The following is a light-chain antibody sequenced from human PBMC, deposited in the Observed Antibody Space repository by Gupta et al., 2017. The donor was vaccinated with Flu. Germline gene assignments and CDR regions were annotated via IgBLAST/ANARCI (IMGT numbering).Light chain of an antibody. CDR2: EVT. CDR3: GSYTSADTWL. CDR1: SNDVGAYSY. Sequence: QSALTPPASVSGSPGQSITVSCTGTSNDVGAYSYVSWYQQQQGKAPKLLIYEVTDRPPGGADRFSGSKSGNTASLTISGLQAEDEANDDCGSYTSADTWLFGGGTKVNVL. V-gene: IGLV2-14*01. J-gene: IGLJ2*01.